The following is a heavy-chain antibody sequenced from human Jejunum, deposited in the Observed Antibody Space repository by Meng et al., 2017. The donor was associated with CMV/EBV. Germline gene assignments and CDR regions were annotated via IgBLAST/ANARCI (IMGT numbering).Heavy chain of an antibody. Sequence: GFTFSNAPMHWVRQAPGKGLEWVAVISDDGSNKYHADSVMGRFTISRDNSKNTLYLQMNSLRGEDTAVYYCVRGDSGYDLTVFDVWGQGTMVTVSS. CDR3: VRGDSGYDLTVFDV. CDR1: GFTFSNAP. J-gene: IGHJ3*01. D-gene: IGHD5-12*01. V-gene: IGHV3-30-3*01. CDR2: ISDDGSNK.